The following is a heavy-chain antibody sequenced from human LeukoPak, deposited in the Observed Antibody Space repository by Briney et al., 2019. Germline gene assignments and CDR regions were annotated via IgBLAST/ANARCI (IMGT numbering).Heavy chain of an antibody. CDR3: AKGRDSSGYYYQPFDP. CDR1: GFTFSSYS. J-gene: IGHJ5*02. D-gene: IGHD3-22*01. V-gene: IGHV3-48*01. CDR2: ISSSSSTI. Sequence: PGGSLRLSCAASGFTFSSYSMNWVRQAPGKGLEWVSYISSSSSTIYYADSVKGRFTISRDNAKNSLYLQMNSLRAEDTAVYYCAKGRDSSGYYYQPFDPWGQGTLVTVSS.